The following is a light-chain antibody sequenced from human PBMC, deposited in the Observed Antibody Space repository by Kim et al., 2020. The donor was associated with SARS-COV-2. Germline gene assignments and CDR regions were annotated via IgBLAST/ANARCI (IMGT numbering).Light chain of an antibody. CDR2: GAS. CDR1: QSVGRNY. CDR3: QQYANSPQT. V-gene: IGKV3-20*01. J-gene: IGKJ1*01. Sequence: CPGERATLTCRASQSVGRNYLAWFQQNPGQAPRLLIYGASSRATGIPDRFSGSGSGTDFTLTISSLEPEDFAVYYCQQYANSPQTFGQGTKVDIK.